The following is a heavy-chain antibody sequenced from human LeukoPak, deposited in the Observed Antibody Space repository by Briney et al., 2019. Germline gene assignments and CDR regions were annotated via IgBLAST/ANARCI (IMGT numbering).Heavy chain of an antibody. CDR2: IKQDGSEK. V-gene: IGHV3-7*01. J-gene: IGHJ1*01. D-gene: IGHD3-22*01. CDR3: ARGKYDSSPFLQH. CDR1: GFTFSSYW. Sequence: GGSLRLSCAASGFTFSSYWMSWVRQAPGKGLEWVANIKQDGSEKYYVDSVKGRFTISRDNAKNSLYLQMNSLRAEDTAVYYCARGKYDSSPFLQHWGQGTLVTVSS.